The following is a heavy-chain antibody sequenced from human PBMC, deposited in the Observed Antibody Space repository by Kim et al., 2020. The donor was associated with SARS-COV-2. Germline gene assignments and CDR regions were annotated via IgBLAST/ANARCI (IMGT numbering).Heavy chain of an antibody. D-gene: IGHD3-10*01. CDR3: ARDDPVLGGGSGSYWQF. V-gene: IGHV1-69*13. CDR2: IIPIFGTA. J-gene: IGHJ4*02. Sequence: SVKVSCKASGGTFSSYAISWVRQAPGQGLEWMGGIIPIFGTANYAQKFQGRVTITADESTSTAYMELSSLRSEDTAVYYCARDDPVLGGGSGSYWQFWGQGTLVTVSS. CDR1: GGTFSSYA.